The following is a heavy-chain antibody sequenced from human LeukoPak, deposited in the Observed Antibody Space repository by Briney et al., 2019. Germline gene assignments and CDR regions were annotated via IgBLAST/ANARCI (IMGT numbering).Heavy chain of an antibody. CDR3: ARHRRETYYYDSSGYYYVGRGAFDI. V-gene: IGHV4-59*08. Sequence: KSSETLSLTCTVSGGSISSYYWSWIRQPPGKGLEWIGYIYYSGSTNYNPSLESRVTISVDTSKNQFSLKLSSVTAADTAVYYCARHRRETYYYDSSGYYYVGRGAFDIWGQGTMVTVSS. CDR2: IYYSGST. D-gene: IGHD3-22*01. CDR1: GGSISSYY. J-gene: IGHJ3*02.